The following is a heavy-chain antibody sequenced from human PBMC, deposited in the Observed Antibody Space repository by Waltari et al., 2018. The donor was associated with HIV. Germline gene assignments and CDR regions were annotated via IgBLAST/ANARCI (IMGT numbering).Heavy chain of an antibody. CDR1: GYTFAAFH. CDR3: ARGESATWANLDF. CDR2: VNPANGAT. J-gene: IGHJ4*01. D-gene: IGHD1-26*01. Sequence: QVQLVQSAAELKSPGASVQIACRTSGYTFAAFHIHWVRQAPGEGLQGVGWVNPANGATNYAQELQDWVSLTTDRSITTVYLTLKRLRSDDTAVYYCARGESATWANLDFWGQGTVVSVSS. V-gene: IGHV1-2*04.